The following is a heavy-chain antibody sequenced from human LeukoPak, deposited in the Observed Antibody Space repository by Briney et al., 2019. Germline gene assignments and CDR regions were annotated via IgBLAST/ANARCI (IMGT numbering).Heavy chain of an antibody. CDR1: GVSFSGYY. CDR2: INHSGST. Sequence: PSETLSLTCAVYGVSFSGYYWSWIRQPPGKGLEWIGEINHSGSTNYNPSLKSRVTISVDTSKNQFSLKLSSVTAADTAVYYCARAAPYYDYVWGSYRIERTPSDYWGQGTLVTVSS. V-gene: IGHV4-34*01. J-gene: IGHJ4*02. CDR3: ARAAPYYDYVWGSYRIERTPSDY. D-gene: IGHD3-16*02.